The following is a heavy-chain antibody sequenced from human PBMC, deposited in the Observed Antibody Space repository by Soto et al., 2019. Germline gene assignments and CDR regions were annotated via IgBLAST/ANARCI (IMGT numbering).Heavy chain of an antibody. Sequence: SETLSLTCTVSGGSISSGDYYWSWICQPPGKGLEWIGYIYYSGSTYYNPSLKSRVTISVDTSKNQFSLKLSSVTAADTAVYYCASSSNDYLFDPWGQGTLVTVSS. J-gene: IGHJ5*02. V-gene: IGHV4-30-4*01. CDR3: ASSSNDYLFDP. CDR1: GGSISSGDYY. CDR2: IYYSGST. D-gene: IGHD4-17*01.